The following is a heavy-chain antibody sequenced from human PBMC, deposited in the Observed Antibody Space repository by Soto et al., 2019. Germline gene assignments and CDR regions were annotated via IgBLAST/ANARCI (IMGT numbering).Heavy chain of an antibody. CDR3: ARDQEAGSFFPYYYGMDV. CDR1: GFTFSSYE. J-gene: IGHJ6*02. D-gene: IGHD6-13*01. V-gene: IGHV3-48*03. CDR2: ISSSGSTI. Sequence: GGSLRLSCATAGFTFSSYEMNWVRQAGGRGLEWVSYISSSGSTIYYADSVEGRFTISRDNAKNSLYLQMDSLRAEDTAVYYCARDQEAGSFFPYYYGMDVWGQGTTVTVSS.